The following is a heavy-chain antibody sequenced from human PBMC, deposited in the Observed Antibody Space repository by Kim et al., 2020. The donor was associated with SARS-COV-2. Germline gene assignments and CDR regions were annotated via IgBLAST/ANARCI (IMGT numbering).Heavy chain of an antibody. D-gene: IGHD6-19*01. V-gene: IGHV3-9*01. J-gene: IGHJ4*02. Sequence: GNGYLGKGRFTISRDNAKNSLYLQMNSLRAEDTALYYCAKDIGYSSGLIDYWGQGTLVTVSS. CDR3: AKDIGYSSGLIDY.